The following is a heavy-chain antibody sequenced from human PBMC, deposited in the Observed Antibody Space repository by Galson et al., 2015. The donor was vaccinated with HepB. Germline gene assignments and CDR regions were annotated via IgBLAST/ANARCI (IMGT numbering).Heavy chain of an antibody. CDR2: ISSSSSYI. V-gene: IGHV3-21*03. J-gene: IGHJ6*03. Sequence: SLRLSCAASGFTFSSYSMNWVRQAPGKGLEWVSSISSSSSYIYYADSVKGRFTISRDNAKNSLYLQMNSLRAEGTAVYYCARDPAYSSSSRDYYYYYYMDVWGKGTTVTVSS. CDR1: GFTFSSYS. CDR3: ARDPAYSSSSRDYYYYYYMDV. D-gene: IGHD6-6*01.